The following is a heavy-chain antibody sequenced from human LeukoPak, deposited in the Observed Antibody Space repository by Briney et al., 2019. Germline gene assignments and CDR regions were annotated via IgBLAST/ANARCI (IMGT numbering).Heavy chain of an antibody. Sequence: GGSLRLSCAASGFTFKAYSMNWVRQAPGKGLEWVSYISVGSRTIYYADSVKGRFTISRDSVKSSLYLQMKSLRAEDTAVYYCVRDQCSSTSCYVGDNYFYYYGMDVWGQGTTVTVS. CDR2: ISVGSRTI. CDR1: GFTFKAYS. CDR3: VRDQCSSTSCYVGDNYFYYYGMDV. J-gene: IGHJ6*02. D-gene: IGHD2-2*01. V-gene: IGHV3-48*01.